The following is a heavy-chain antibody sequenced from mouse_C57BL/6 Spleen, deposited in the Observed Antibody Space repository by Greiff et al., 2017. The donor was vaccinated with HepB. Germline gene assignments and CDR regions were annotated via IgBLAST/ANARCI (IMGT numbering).Heavy chain of an antibody. CDR1: GYTFTSYG. J-gene: IGHJ4*01. CDR2: IYPRSGNT. D-gene: IGHD1-1*01. Sequence: QVQLQQSGAELARPGASVKLSCKASGYTFTSYGISWVKQRTGQGLEWIGEIYPRSGNTYYNEKFKGKATLTADKSSSTAYMELRSLTSEDSAVYFCARSHYYGSSPYAMDYWGQGTSVTVSS. CDR3: ARSHYYGSSPYAMDY. V-gene: IGHV1-81*01.